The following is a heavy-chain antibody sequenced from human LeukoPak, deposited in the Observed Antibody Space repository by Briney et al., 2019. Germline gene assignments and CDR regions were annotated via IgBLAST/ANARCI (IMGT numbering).Heavy chain of an antibody. Sequence: ASMKVSCRASGYTFTTYGLSWVRQAPGQGLEWMGWISAYNGDTNYAQKFQGRVTMTADTSTNTAYMALRSLRSDDTAVYYCALIAAANIYSVFDYWGQGTLVTVSS. J-gene: IGHJ4*02. CDR1: GYTFTTYG. CDR3: ALIAAANIYSVFDY. CDR2: ISAYNGDT. D-gene: IGHD6-25*01. V-gene: IGHV1-18*01.